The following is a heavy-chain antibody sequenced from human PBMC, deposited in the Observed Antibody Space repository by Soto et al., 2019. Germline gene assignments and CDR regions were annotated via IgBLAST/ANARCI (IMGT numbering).Heavy chain of an antibody. CDR2: ILVSDST. Sequence: GGSVRLSCAASGFICSSYDMSWVRQAPGKALEWVSTILVSDSTHYEDSVRGRFTISRDRSKNTVYLQMNSLTAGDTAVYYCAKGTATGGGAFAISGQGTMVT. V-gene: IGHV3-23*01. J-gene: IGHJ3*02. CDR3: AKGTATGGGAFAI. CDR1: GFICSSYD. D-gene: IGHD2-8*02.